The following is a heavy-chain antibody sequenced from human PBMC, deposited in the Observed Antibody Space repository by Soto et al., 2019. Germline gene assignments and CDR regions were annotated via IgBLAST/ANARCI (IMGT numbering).Heavy chain of an antibody. Sequence: EVHLVESGGGFIYPGGSLRLSCAASGLTISNAWMNWVRQAPGKGLEWVGRIKTNTEGGTTDYAAAVKGRFTVSRDDSKNTVYLQMNSLSTEDTAVYYCTTGSVEGVWGRGTTVTVSS. V-gene: IGHV3-15*07. D-gene: IGHD2-15*01. CDR2: IKTNTEGGTT. CDR1: GLTISNAW. CDR3: TTGSVEGV. J-gene: IGHJ6*02.